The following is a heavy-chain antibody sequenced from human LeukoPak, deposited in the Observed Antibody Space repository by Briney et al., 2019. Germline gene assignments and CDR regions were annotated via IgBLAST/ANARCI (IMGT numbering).Heavy chain of an antibody. CDR2: INPNSGGT. CDR3: ARDYIGGYAPFDP. D-gene: IGHD3-22*01. CDR1: GYTFTGYY. J-gene: IGHJ5*02. V-gene: IGHV1-2*02. Sequence: ASVKVSCKASGYTFTGYYMHWVRQAPGQGLEWMGWINPNSGGTNYAQKFQGRVTMTRDTSISTAYMELSRLRSEDTAVYYCARDYIGGYAPFDPWGQGTLVTVSS.